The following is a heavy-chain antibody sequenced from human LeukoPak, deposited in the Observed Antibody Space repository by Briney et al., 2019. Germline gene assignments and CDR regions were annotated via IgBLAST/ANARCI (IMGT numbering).Heavy chain of an antibody. CDR3: ARGGWAPRFDP. CDR2: IYYSGST. J-gene: IGHJ5*02. Sequence: SETLSLTCTVSGGSISSSSYYWGWIRQPPGKGLEWIGSIYYSGSTYYNPSLKSRVTISVDTSKNQFSLKLTSVTAADTAVYYCARGGWAPRFDPWGQGTLVTVSS. D-gene: IGHD6-19*01. CDR1: GGSISSSSYY. V-gene: IGHV4-39*01.